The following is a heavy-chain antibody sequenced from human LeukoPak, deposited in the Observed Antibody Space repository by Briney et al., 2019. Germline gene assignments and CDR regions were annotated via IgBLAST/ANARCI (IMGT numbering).Heavy chain of an antibody. D-gene: IGHD1-20*01. V-gene: IGHV3-23*01. J-gene: IGHJ3*02. Sequence: TGGSLRLSCAASGFTFSSYAMSWVRQAPGKGLEWVSTISGSGGSTYYADSVKGRFTISRDNSKNTLYLQMNSLRAEDTAIYYCAKITASWAYSGAFDIWGQGTMVTVSS. CDR1: GFTFSSYA. CDR2: ISGSGGST. CDR3: AKITASWAYSGAFDI.